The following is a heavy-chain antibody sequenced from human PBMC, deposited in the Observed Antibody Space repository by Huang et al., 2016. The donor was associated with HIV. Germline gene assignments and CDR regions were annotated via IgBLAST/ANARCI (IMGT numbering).Heavy chain of an antibody. J-gene: IGHJ4*02. CDR1: GFTFSTNV. V-gene: IGHV3-30*18. D-gene: IGHD2-2*01. Sequence: QVHLVESGGGVVQPGRSLRLSCVASGFTFSTNVVHWVRQAPGKGLGWVAVMASDGSRKHYVDSVEGRFTIARDNFKNTLYLQMNSLRPEDTAVYYCAKEDVVFGPFDSWGQGTLVTVSS. CDR3: AKEDVVFGPFDS. CDR2: MASDGSRK.